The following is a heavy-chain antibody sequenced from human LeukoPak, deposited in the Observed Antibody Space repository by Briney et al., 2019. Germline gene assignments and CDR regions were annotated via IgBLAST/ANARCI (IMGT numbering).Heavy chain of an antibody. D-gene: IGHD6-19*01. CDR3: ARDSSGWPPADY. Sequence: GGSLRRSCAASGFTFSSYSMNWVRQAPGKGLEWVSSISSSSSYIYYADSVKGRFTISRDNAKNSLYLQMNSLRAEDTAVYYCARDSSGWPPADYWGQGTLVTVSS. CDR1: GFTFSSYS. CDR2: ISSSSSYI. V-gene: IGHV3-21*01. J-gene: IGHJ4*02.